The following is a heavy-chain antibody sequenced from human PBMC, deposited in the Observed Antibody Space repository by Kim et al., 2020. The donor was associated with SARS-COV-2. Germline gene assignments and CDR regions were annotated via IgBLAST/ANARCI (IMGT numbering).Heavy chain of an antibody. CDR2: ISAYNGNT. CDR3: ARDVRDVDSSGYLNWFDP. Sequence: ASVKVSCKASGYTFTSYGISWVRQAPGQGLEWMGWISAYNGNTNYAQKLQGRVTMTTDTSTSTAYMELRSLRSDDTAVYYCARDVRDVDSSGYLNWFDPWGQGTLVTVSS. J-gene: IGHJ5*02. CDR1: GYTFTSYG. D-gene: IGHD3-22*01. V-gene: IGHV1-18*04.